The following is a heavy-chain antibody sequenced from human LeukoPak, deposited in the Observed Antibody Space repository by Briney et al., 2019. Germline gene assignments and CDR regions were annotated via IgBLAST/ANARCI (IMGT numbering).Heavy chain of an antibody. CDR1: GGTFSSYA. Sequence: GASVKVSCKASGGTFSSYAISWVRQAPGQGLEWMGRIIPILSIANYAQKFQGRVTITADKSTSTAYMELSSLRSEDTAVYYCARERAYCSSTSCYRGNYFDYWGQGTLVTVSS. J-gene: IGHJ4*02. V-gene: IGHV1-69*04. CDR2: IIPILSIA. CDR3: ARERAYCSSTSCYRGNYFDY. D-gene: IGHD2-2*02.